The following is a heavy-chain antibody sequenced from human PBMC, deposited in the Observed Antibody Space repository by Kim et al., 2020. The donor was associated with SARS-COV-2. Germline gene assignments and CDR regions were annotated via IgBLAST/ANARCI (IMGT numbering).Heavy chain of an antibody. J-gene: IGHJ4*01. CDR1: GFTFDDYA. V-gene: IGHV3-9*01. CDR3: AKGVNYYGSGSYLMSYF. Sequence: GGSLRLSCAASGFTFDDYAMHWVRQAPGKGLEWVSGISWNSGSIGYADSVKGRFTISRDNAKNSLYLQMNSLRAEDTALYYCAKGVNYYGSGSYLMSYF. D-gene: IGHD3-10*01. CDR2: ISWNSGSI.